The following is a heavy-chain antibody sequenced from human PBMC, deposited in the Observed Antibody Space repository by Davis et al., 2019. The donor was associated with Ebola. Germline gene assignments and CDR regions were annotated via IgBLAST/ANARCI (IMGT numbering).Heavy chain of an antibody. Sequence: MPSETLSLTCAVYGGSFSGYYWSWIRQPPGKGLEWIGSIYHSGSTYYNPSLKSRVTISVDTSKNQFSLKLSSVTAADTAVYYCARSYSSSSEADYWGQGTLVTVSA. CDR3: ARSYSSSSEADY. CDR1: GGSFSGYY. V-gene: IGHV4-34*01. D-gene: IGHD6-6*01. J-gene: IGHJ4*02. CDR2: IYHSGST.